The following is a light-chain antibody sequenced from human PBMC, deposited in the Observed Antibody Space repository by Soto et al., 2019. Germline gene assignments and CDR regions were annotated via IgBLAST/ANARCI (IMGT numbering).Light chain of an antibody. V-gene: IGKV4-1*01. Sequence: DIVMTPSPDSLAVSLGERATINCKSSQSVLYSSNNKNYLAWYQQKPGQPPKLLIYWASTREPGVPDRFSGSGSGTNFTLTISSLQAEDVAVYYCQQYYSLPWTFGQGTKVEIK. CDR3: QQYYSLPWT. CDR2: WAS. CDR1: QSVLYSSNNKNY. J-gene: IGKJ1*01.